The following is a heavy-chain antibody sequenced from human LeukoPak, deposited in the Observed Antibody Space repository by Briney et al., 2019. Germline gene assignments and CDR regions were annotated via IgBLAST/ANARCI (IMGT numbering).Heavy chain of an antibody. CDR2: INHSGST. V-gene: IGHV4-34*01. CDR1: GGSFSGYY. CDR3: ARAQYSSSCDF. D-gene: IGHD6-13*01. Sequence: SETLSLTCAVYGGSFSGYYWSWIRQPPGKGLEWIGEINHSGSTNYNPSLKSRVTISVDTSKNQFSLKLSSVTAADTAVYYWARAQYSSSCDFWGQGTLVTVSS. J-gene: IGHJ4*02.